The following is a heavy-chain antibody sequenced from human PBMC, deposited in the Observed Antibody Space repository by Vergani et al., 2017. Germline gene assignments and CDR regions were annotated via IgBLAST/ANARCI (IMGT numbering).Heavy chain of an antibody. CDR2: IYYSGST. CDR3: ARGQGATITGAQAWFDY. J-gene: IGHJ4*02. CDR1: GGSISSYY. D-gene: IGHD5-24*01. V-gene: IGHV4-59*12. Sequence: QVQLQESGPGLVKPSETLSLTCTVSGGSISSYYWSWIRQPPGKGLEWIGYIYYSGSTNYNPSLKSRVTISVDTSKNQFSLKLSSVTAADTAVYYCARGQGATITGAQAWFDYWGQGTLVTVSS.